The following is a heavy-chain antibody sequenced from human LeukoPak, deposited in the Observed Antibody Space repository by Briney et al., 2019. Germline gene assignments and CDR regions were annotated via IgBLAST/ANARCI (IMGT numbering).Heavy chain of an antibody. J-gene: IGHJ4*02. V-gene: IGHV4-38-2*02. D-gene: IGHD6-19*01. Sequence: SETLSLTCTVSGYSISSGYYWGWIRQPPGKGLEWIGSIYHSGSTYYNPSLKSRVTISVDTSKNQFSLKLSSVTAADTAVYYCARREGIAVAGPTGDFDYWGQGTLVTVSS. CDR2: IYHSGST. CDR1: GYSISSGYY. CDR3: ARREGIAVAGPTGDFDY.